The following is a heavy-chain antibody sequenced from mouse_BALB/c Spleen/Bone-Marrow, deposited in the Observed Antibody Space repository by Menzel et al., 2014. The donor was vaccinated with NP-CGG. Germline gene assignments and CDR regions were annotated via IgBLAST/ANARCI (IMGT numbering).Heavy chain of an antibody. D-gene: IGHD3-2*01. Sequence: VKLMESGAELVRPGTSVKVSCKASGYAFTNYLIEWVKQRPVQGLEWIGVINPGSGGANYNAKFKGKATLTADKSSSTAYMQLGSLTSDDSAVYFCAREWTARAVDYWGQGTTLTVSS. V-gene: IGHV1-54*01. CDR2: INPGSGGA. CDR1: GYAFTNYL. J-gene: IGHJ2*01. CDR3: AREWTARAVDY.